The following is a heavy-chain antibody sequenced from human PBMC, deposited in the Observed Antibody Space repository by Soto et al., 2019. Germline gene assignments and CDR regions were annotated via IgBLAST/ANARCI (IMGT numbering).Heavy chain of an antibody. CDR3: ARGGGSDSFDY. D-gene: IGHD1-26*01. CDR2: INHLETT. V-gene: IGHV4-30-2*01. J-gene: IGHJ4*02. Sequence: TLSLTCTVSGASITYGGYSWSWIRQTPGKGLEWIGYINHLETTFYNPSFESRLTLSIDRAKNQFSLNLNSMSAADRAVYFCARGGGSDSFDYWGQGILVTVSS. CDR1: GASITYGGYS.